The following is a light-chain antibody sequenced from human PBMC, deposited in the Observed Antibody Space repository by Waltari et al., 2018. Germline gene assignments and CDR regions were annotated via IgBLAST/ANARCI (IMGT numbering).Light chain of an antibody. J-gene: IGKJ1*01. CDR2: DAS. V-gene: IGKV1-5*01. CDR1: QTISYW. Sequence: DIKMTQSPSTLSASVGDSVTITGWANQTISYWLAGYQQKPGKAPRLLIWDASILESGVPSRFRGSASGTEFTLSINSLQPDDFACYYCQQYNSYSWTFGQGTKVEIK. CDR3: QQYNSYSWT.